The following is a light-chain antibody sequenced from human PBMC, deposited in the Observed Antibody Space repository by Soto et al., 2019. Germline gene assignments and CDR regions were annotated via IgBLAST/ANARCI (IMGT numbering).Light chain of an antibody. CDR2: AAS. V-gene: IGKV1-12*01. CDR1: QVISSW. CDR3: QQANSFPLT. J-gene: IGKJ4*01. Sequence: DIQMTQSPSSVSASVGDRVTIICRASQVISSWLAWYQQKPGKAAKLLIYAASSLQSGVPSRFSGSGSGTDFTLTISSLQPEDFATYYCQQANSFPLTFGGGTNVEIK.